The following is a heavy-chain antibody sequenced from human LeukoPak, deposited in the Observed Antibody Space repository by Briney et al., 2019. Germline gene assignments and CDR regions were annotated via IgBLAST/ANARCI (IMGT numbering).Heavy chain of an antibody. CDR3: ARDSCSGGSCFSGQYYFDY. CDR2: INPNSGGT. Sequence: ASVKVSCKASGYTFTGYYIHWVRQAPGQGLEWMGWINPNSGGTNYAQHFQGRVTMTRDTSISTALMELSRLRSDDTAVYYCARDSCSGGSCFSGQYYFDYWGQGTLVSVSS. V-gene: IGHV1-2*02. D-gene: IGHD2-15*01. J-gene: IGHJ4*02. CDR1: GYTFTGYY.